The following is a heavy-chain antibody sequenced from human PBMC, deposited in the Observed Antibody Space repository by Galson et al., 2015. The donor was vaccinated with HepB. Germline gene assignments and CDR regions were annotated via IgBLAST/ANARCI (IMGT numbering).Heavy chain of an antibody. Sequence: SVKVSCKVSGYTLTELSMHWVRQAPGKGLEWLGGFDPEDGETIYAQKFQGRVTMTEDTSTDTAYMELSSLRSEDTAVYYCATTPRLVYYYYGMDVWGQGTTVTVSS. CDR2: FDPEDGET. CDR1: GYTLTELS. V-gene: IGHV1-24*01. J-gene: IGHJ6*02. CDR3: ATTPRLVYYYYGMDV.